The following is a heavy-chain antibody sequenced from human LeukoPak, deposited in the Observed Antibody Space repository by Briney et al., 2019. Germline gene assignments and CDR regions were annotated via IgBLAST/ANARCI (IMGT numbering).Heavy chain of an antibody. Sequence: GGSLRLSCAASGFSFSSYAMSWVRQAPGKGLEWVSVIGGGPGNTYYTDSVKGRFTISRDNSKNTLYLHLNSLRAEDTAVYYCAKGKGPTANWYFDVWGRGTLVTISS. CDR3: AKGKGPTANWYFDV. V-gene: IGHV3-23*01. CDR1: GFSFSSYA. D-gene: IGHD2-21*02. J-gene: IGHJ2*01. CDR2: IGGGPGNT.